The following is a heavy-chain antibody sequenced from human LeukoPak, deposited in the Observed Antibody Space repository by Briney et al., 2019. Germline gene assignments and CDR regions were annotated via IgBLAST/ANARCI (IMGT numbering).Heavy chain of an antibody. Sequence: ASVKVSCEASGYTFTGYHMHWVRQAPGQGLEWMGWINPKSGGTNYAQKFQGRVTMTRDTSITTAFMELSRLTSDDTAVYYCARHSSFYLDYWSQGTLVTVSS. CDR2: INPKSGGT. V-gene: IGHV1-2*02. CDR1: GYTFTGYH. D-gene: IGHD6-6*01. J-gene: IGHJ4*02. CDR3: ARHSSFYLDY.